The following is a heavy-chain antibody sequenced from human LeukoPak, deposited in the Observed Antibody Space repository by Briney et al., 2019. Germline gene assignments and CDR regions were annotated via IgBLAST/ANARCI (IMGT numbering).Heavy chain of an antibody. J-gene: IGHJ3*02. Sequence: SETLSLTCTVSGGSISSYYWSWIRQPAGKGLEWIGRIYSSGSTNYNPSLKSRVTMSVDTSKNQFSLKLSSVTAADTAVYYCARPRRGTFHDAFDIWGQGTMVTVSS. CDR1: GGSISSYY. D-gene: IGHD1-1*01. CDR2: IYSSGST. CDR3: ARPRRGTFHDAFDI. V-gene: IGHV4-4*07.